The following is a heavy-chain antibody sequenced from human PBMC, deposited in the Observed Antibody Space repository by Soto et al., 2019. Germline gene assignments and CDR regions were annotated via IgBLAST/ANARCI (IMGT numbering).Heavy chain of an antibody. J-gene: IGHJ3*02. Sequence: GASVKVSCKVSGYTLTELSMHWVRQAPGKGLEWMGGFDPEDGETIYAQKFQGRVTMTEDTSTDTAYMELSSLRSEDTAVYYCATPYKRNGYYFYAFDIWGQGTMVTVSS. CDR3: ATPYKRNGYYFYAFDI. CDR2: FDPEDGET. V-gene: IGHV1-24*01. CDR1: GYTLTELS. D-gene: IGHD3-3*01.